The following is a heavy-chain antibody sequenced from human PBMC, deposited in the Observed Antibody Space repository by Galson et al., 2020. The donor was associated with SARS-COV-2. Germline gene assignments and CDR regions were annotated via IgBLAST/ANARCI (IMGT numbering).Heavy chain of an antibody. J-gene: IGHJ4*02. Sequence: GESLKISCEASGFIFSNYGMHWVRQAPGKGLEWVAVVSYDGSNKYYADSVKGRFTISRDNSKNTLYLQMNSLTAEDTAVYYCAKAATLTQRGYFDYWGQGSLVTVSS. V-gene: IGHV3-30*18. D-gene: IGHD3-10*01. CDR3: AKAATLTQRGYFDY. CDR1: GFIFSNYG. CDR2: VSYDGSNK.